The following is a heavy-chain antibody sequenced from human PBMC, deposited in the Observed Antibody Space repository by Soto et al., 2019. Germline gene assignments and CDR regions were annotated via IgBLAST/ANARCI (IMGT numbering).Heavy chain of an antibody. Sequence: AAVRVSCKASGYTFTSYGISGVRQAPGQGLEWMGWISAYNGNTNYAQKLQGRVTMTTDTSTSTAYMELRSLRSADTAVYYCAKGTTDAAWNNRGQQALLTISS. CDR2: ISAYNGNT. V-gene: IGHV1-18*01. J-gene: IGHJ4*02. CDR1: GYTFTSYG. D-gene: IGHD4-17*01. CDR3: AKGTTDAAWNN.